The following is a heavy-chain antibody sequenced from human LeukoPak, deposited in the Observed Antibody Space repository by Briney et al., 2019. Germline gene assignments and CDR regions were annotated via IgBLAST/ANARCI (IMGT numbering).Heavy chain of an antibody. V-gene: IGHV5-51*01. CDR1: GYSFTSYW. D-gene: IGHD6-19*01. CDR2: IYPGDSDT. CDR3: ARRGYDSSGWYESYYYGMDV. Sequence: GESLKISCKGSGYSFTSYWIGWVRQMPGKGLELMGIIYPGDSDTRYSPSFQGQVTISADKSISTACLQWSSLKASDTAMYYCARRGYDSSGWYESYYYGMDVWGQGTTVTVSS. J-gene: IGHJ6*02.